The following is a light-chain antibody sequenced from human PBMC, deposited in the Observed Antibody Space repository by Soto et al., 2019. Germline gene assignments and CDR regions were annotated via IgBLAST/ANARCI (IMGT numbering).Light chain of an antibody. V-gene: IGLV2-14*01. J-gene: IGLJ2*01. CDR3: SSYTSSSTLGHVV. CDR1: SSDVGGYNY. Sequence: QSALTQPASVSGSPGQSITISCTGTSSDVGGYNYVSWYQQHPGKAPKLMIYDVSNRPSGVSNRFSGSKSGNMASLTISGLQAEDEADYYCSSYTSSSTLGHVVFGGGTQLTVL. CDR2: DVS.